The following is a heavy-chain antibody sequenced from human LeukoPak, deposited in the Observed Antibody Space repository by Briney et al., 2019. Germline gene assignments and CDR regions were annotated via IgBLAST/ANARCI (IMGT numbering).Heavy chain of an antibody. CDR3: ARRAVAGRYYFGY. Sequence: NPSETLSLTCAVSVYSICRGEYRGWIRQPPGKGLEWIGSIYYSGSTYYNPSLKSRVTISVDTSKNQFSLKLSSVTAADTAVYYCARRAVAGRYYFGYWGQGNLVTVSA. V-gene: IGHV4-38-2*01. CDR2: IYYSGST. CDR1: VYSICRGEY. J-gene: IGHJ4*02. D-gene: IGHD6-19*01.